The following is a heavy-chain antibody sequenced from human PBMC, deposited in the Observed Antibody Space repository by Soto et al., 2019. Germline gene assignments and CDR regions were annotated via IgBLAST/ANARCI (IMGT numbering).Heavy chain of an antibody. D-gene: IGHD6-25*01. Sequence: ASVKVSCKASGYTFSRYGKHWVRQAPGQRLEWMGWINAGNGNTKYSQKFQGRVTITRDTSANTAYMELSSLRSEDTAVYYCARGGDLSYNYYSGMDVWGQGTTVTVSS. CDR2: INAGNGNT. V-gene: IGHV1-3*01. CDR3: ARGGDLSYNYYSGMDV. J-gene: IGHJ6*02. CDR1: GYTFSRYG.